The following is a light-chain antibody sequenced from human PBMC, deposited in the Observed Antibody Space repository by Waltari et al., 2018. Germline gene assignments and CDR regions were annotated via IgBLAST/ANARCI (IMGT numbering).Light chain of an antibody. CDR2: DVT. V-gene: IGLV2-11*01. J-gene: IGLJ2*01. CDR3: CSYAGSYTHVV. Sequence: QSALTQPRSVSGSPGQSVTIPCTGTSRDVGGYAYFSWYQHPPGKAPKLMICDVTKRPSGVPDRFSGSKSGNTASLTSSGLQAEDEADYYCCSYAGSYTHVVFGGGTKLTVL. CDR1: SRDVGGYAY.